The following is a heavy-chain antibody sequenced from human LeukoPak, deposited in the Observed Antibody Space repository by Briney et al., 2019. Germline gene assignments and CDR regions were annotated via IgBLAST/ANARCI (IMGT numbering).Heavy chain of an antibody. V-gene: IGHV3-21*01. CDR3: ARDLGSGSYLSFDY. D-gene: IGHD3-10*01. CDR2: ISSSSSYI. CDR1: GFSFSSYS. J-gene: IGHJ4*02. Sequence: GGSLRLSCAAFGFSFSSYSMNWVRQAPGKGLEWVSSISSSSSYIYYADSVKGRFTISRDNAKNSLYLQMNSLRAEDTAVYYCARDLGSGSYLSFDYWGQGTLVTVSS.